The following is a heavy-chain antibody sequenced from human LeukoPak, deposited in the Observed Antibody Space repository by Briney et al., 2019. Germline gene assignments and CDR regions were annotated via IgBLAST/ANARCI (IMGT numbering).Heavy chain of an antibody. D-gene: IGHD3-9*01. CDR2: INSDGSST. CDR1: GFTFSSYW. V-gene: IGHV3-74*01. CDR3: ARDPTYDILTGYTDY. J-gene: IGHJ4*02. Sequence: GGSLRVSCAASGFTFSSYWMHWVRQAPGKGLVWASRINSDGSSTSYADSVKGRFTISRDNAKNTLYLQMNSLRAEDTAVYYCARDPTYDILTGYTDYRGQGTLVTVSS.